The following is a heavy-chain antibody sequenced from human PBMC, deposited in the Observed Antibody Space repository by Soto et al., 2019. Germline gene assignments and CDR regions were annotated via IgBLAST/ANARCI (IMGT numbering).Heavy chain of an antibody. Sequence: EVQLVESVGGLVQPGVSLRLSCAASGFTFSSYWMHWVRQAPGKGLVWVSSINSDWSSTSYADSVKGRITLARDNAKNALYVQMISLRADGAAVYYSAVAVAGPTAIGYLGQGTLVNVSS. CDR2: INSDWSST. CDR3: AVAVAGPTAIGY. J-gene: IGHJ4*02. V-gene: IGHV3-74*01. D-gene: IGHD6-19*01. CDR1: GFTFSSYW.